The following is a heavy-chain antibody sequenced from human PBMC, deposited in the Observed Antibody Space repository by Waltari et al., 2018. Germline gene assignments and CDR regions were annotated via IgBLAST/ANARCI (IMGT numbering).Heavy chain of an antibody. D-gene: IGHD3-22*01. CDR1: GGSFSGYY. CDR2: INQSGST. Sequence: QVQLQQWGAGLLKPSETLSLTCAVYGGSFSGYYWSWIRQPPGKGLEWIGEINQSGSTNYNPSLKSRVTISVDTSKNQFSLKLSSVTAADTAVYYCARGPDMIVVVYYFDYWGQGTLVTVSS. J-gene: IGHJ4*02. V-gene: IGHV4-34*01. CDR3: ARGPDMIVVVYYFDY.